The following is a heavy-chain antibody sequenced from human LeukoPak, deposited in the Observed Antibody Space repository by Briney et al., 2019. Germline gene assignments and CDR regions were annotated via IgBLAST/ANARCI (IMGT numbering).Heavy chain of an antibody. CDR2: IYHSGST. D-gene: IGHD3-10*01. J-gene: IGHJ4*02. V-gene: IGHV4-30-2*01. CDR1: GGSISSGGYY. Sequence: SETLSLTCTVSGGSISSGGYYWSWIRQPPGKGLEWIGYIYHSGSTYYNPSLKSRVTISVDTSKNQFSLKLSSVTAADTAVYYCASMNYGSGSWRPHFDYWGQGTLVTVSS. CDR3: ASMNYGSGSWRPHFDY.